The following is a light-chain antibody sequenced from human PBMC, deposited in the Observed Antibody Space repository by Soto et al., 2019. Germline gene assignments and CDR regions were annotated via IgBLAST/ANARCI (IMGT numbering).Light chain of an antibody. J-gene: IGKJ1*01. CDR1: QSVSSN. V-gene: IGKV3-15*01. Sequence: EIVLTQSPATLSLSPGERATLSCRASQSVSSNLAWYQQKPGQAPRLLIYGASTRATGIPARFSGSGSGTEFTLTISNLESEDFAVYYCQQYSNWPPTFGEGTKVEIK. CDR2: GAS. CDR3: QQYSNWPPT.